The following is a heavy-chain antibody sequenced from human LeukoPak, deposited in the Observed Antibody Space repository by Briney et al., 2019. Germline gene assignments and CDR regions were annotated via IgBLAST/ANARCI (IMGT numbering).Heavy chain of an antibody. CDR2: IYYSGST. CDR1: GGSISSGDYY. V-gene: IGHV4-30-4*08. D-gene: IGHD3-3*01. CDR3: ARDSITIFGVPGGWFDP. Sequence: SQTLSLTCTVSGGSISSGDYYWSWIRQPPRKGLEWIGYIYYSGSTYYNPSLKSRVTISVDTSKNQFSLKLSSVTAADTAVYYCARDSITIFGVPGGWFDPWGQGTLVTVSS. J-gene: IGHJ5*02.